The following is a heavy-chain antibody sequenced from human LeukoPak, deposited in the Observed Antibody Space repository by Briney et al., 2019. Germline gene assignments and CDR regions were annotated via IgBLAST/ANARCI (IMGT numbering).Heavy chain of an antibody. CDR2: ISYDGSNK. D-gene: IGHD3-10*01. J-gene: IGHJ4*02. V-gene: IGHV3-30*18. Sequence: GGSLRLSCAASGFTFSSYGLHWVRQAPGKGLEWVAVISYDGSNKYYADSVKGRFTISRDNYKNTLYLQMNSLRAEDTAEYHCAKEYYYGSGSQEYYFDYWAQGTLVTVSS. CDR3: AKEYYYGSGSQEYYFDY. CDR1: GFTFSSYG.